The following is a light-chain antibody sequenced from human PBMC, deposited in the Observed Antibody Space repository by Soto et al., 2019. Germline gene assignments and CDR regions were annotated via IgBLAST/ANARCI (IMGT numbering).Light chain of an antibody. CDR2: DVS. J-gene: IGLJ1*01. CDR1: SSDVGGYNY. Sequence: QSALNRAASGSGAPGQAITISCTGNSSDVGGYNYVSWYQHHPGKAPKLMIYDVSNRPSGVSNRFSGSKSGNTASLIISGLQAEDEADYYCSSYTSSSTLSTYVFGTGTKVTVL. CDR3: SSYTSSSTLSTYV. V-gene: IGLV2-14*03.